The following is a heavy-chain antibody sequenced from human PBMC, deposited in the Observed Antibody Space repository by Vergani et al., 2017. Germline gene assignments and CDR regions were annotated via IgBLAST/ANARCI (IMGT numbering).Heavy chain of an antibody. J-gene: IGHJ4*02. Sequence: QVQVVQSGAEVKKSGASVKASCKTSGYTFSNYYMHGVRQAPGQGLEWMGIINPSGGHTNYAQKFQGRVTMTRDTSTSTGYMELSSLRSEDTAICYCASGDSGILTGYRYWGQGTLVTVS. CDR2: INPSGGHT. CDR3: ASGDSGILTGYRY. V-gene: IGHV1-46*03. CDR1: GYTFSNYY. D-gene: IGHD3-9*01.